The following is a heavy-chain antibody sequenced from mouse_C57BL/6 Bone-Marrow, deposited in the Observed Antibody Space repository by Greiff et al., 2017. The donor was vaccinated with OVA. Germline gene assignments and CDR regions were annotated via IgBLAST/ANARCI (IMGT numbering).Heavy chain of an antibody. Sequence: QVQLQQSGPELVKPGASVKISCKASGYAFSSSWMNWVKQRPGKGLEWIGRIYPGDGDTNSNGKFKGKATLTADKSSSTAYMKRSSRTSEDSAVYFCARHEDGYYASYFDYWGQGTTLTVSS. V-gene: IGHV1-82*01. CDR2: IYPGDGDT. J-gene: IGHJ2*01. D-gene: IGHD2-3*01. CDR3: ARHEDGYYASYFDY. CDR1: GYAFSSSW.